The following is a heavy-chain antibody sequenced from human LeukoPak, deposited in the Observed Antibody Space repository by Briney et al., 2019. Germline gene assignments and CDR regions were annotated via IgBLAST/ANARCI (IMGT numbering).Heavy chain of an antibody. CDR1: VGTFISYA. CDR2: IIPIFGTA. Sequence: SVKVSCKTSVGTFISYAISWVRQAPGQGLEWMGRIIPIFGTANYAQKFQGRVTITTDESTSTAYMELSSLRSEDTAVYYCARAVLCGADCYSDFDYWGQGTLVTVSS. CDR3: ARAVLCGADCYSDFDY. V-gene: IGHV1-69*05. J-gene: IGHJ4*02. D-gene: IGHD2-21*02.